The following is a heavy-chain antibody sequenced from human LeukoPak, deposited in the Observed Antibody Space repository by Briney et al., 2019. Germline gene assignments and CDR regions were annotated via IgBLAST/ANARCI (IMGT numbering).Heavy chain of an antibody. D-gene: IGHD3-10*01. CDR2: ISYSGTT. J-gene: IGHJ5*02. CDR3: ARHGSGTSLALYP. CDR1: GGSMSSYY. Sequence: KSSETLSLTCTVSGGSMSSYYWSWIRQSPGKGLEGVGYISYSGTTNCNPSLRSRVTISLGTSKNRFSLNLTSVTAADTAVYYCARHGSGTSLALYPWGQGTLVTVSS. V-gene: IGHV4-59*08.